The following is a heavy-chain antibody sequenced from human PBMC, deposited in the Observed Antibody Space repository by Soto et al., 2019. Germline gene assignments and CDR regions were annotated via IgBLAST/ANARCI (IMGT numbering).Heavy chain of an antibody. CDR2: IDPSDSYT. J-gene: IGHJ6*02. CDR1: GYSFTSYW. CDR3: ARRSIAAAGRCSRTYYGMDV. D-gene: IGHD6-13*01. V-gene: IGHV5-10-1*01. Sequence: GESLKISCXGSGYSFTSYWISWVRQMPGKGLEWMGRIDPSDSYTNYSPSFQGHVTISADKSISTAYLQWSSLKASDTAMYYCARRSIAAAGRCSRTYYGMDVWGQGTTVTVS.